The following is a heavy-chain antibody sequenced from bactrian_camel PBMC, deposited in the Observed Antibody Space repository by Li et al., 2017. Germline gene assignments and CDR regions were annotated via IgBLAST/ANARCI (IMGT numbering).Heavy chain of an antibody. J-gene: IGHJ4*01. CDR2: IGIDGTT. D-gene: IGHD2*01. CDR3: LVVVLVNIVDF. Sequence: HVQLVESGGGSVPAGGSLRLSCAASGYTYSSYCMAWFRRSPQTSWLERERVARIGIDGTTTYADSVKGRFTISRDNAKITLYLQMNGLKIEDTGVNQGLVVVLVNIVDFWGQGTQVTVS. CDR1: GYTYSSYC. V-gene: IGHV3S9*01.